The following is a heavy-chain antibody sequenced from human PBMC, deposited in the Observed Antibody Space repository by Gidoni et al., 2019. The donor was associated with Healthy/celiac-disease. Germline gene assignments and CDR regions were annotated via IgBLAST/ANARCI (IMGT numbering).Heavy chain of an antibody. J-gene: IGHJ5*02. Sequence: QVQLVQSGAEVKKPGSSVKVSCKASGGTFSSYAISWVRPAPGQGLEWMGGIIPIFGTANYAQKFQGRVTITADESTSTAYMELSSLRSEDTAVYYCARVDYYGSGSRSNWFDPWGQGTLVTVSS. CDR1: GGTFSSYA. V-gene: IGHV1-69*01. D-gene: IGHD3-10*01. CDR3: ARVDYYGSGSRSNWFDP. CDR2: IIPIFGTA.